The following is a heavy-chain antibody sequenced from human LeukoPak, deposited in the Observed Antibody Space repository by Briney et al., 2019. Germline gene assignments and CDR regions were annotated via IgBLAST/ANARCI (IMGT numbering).Heavy chain of an antibody. V-gene: IGHV3-7*03. CDR2: IKQDGSEK. D-gene: IGHD2-2*01. CDR1: EFTFSNFW. J-gene: IGHJ4*02. CDR3: AKRGSSTTGSPFDC. Sequence: GGSLRLSCSASEFTFSNFWMSWVRQAPGKGPEWVANIKQDGSEKYYVDSVKGRFTISRDNAKNSLYLQMNSLRAEDTALYYCAKRGSSTTGSPFDCWGQGTLVAVSS.